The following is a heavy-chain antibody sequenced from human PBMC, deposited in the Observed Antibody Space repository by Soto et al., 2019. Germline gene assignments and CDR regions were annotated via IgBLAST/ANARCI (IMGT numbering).Heavy chain of an antibody. D-gene: IGHD3-16*01. CDR1: GGSISSSHW. J-gene: IGHJ4*02. V-gene: IGHV4-4*02. CDR2: IYHSGST. Sequence: QVQLQESGPGLVKPSGTLSPSCAVSGGSISSSHWWTWVRQPPGKGLEWIGEIYHSGSTNYNPSRQSRVTRSVDTSRNRFSLNLSSWTAADTAVYYCASSGGGEDYWGQGILVTVSS. CDR3: ASSGGGEDY.